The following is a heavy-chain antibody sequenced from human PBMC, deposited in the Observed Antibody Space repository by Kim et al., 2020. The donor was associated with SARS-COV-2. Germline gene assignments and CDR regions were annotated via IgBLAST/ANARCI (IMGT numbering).Heavy chain of an antibody. CDR1: GFTFTSSA. CDR2: IVVGSGNT. V-gene: IGHV1-58*01. D-gene: IGHD3-22*01. Sequence: SVKVSCKASGFTFTSSAVQWVRQARGQRLEWIGWIVVGSGNTNYAQKFQERVTITRDMSTSTAYMELSSLRSEDTAVYYCAAFRPGPLPGPLSDRYYYDSSGYYLRDYYYGMDVWGQGTTVTVSS. CDR3: AAFRPGPLPGPLSDRYYYDSSGYYLRDYYYGMDV. J-gene: IGHJ6*02.